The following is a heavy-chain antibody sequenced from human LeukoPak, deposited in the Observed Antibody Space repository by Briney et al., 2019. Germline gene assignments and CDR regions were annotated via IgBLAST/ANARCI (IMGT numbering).Heavy chain of an antibody. D-gene: IGHD5-24*01. CDR3: ARSNVGSMAPDY. V-gene: IGHV3-53*01. CDR2: IYSGSST. Sequence: GGSLRLSCAASGFTVSSSYMSWIRQAPGKGLEWVSVIYSGSSTYYADSVKGRFTISRDNSKNTLYLQMNSLRAEDTAMYYCARSNVGSMAPDYWGQGTLVTVSS. CDR1: GFTVSSSY. J-gene: IGHJ4*02.